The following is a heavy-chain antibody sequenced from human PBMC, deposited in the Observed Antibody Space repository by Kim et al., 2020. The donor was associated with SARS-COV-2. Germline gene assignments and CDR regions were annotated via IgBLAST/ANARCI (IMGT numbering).Heavy chain of an antibody. D-gene: IGHD3-9*01. CDR3: ARVNQRYFDWTHSGYGMDV. CDR1: GGSFSGYY. Sequence: SETLSLTCAVYGGSFSGYYWSWIRQPPGKGLEWIGEINHSGSTNYNPSLKSRVTISVDTSKNQFSLKLSSVTAADTAVYYCARVNQRYFDWTHSGYGMDVWGQGTTVTVSS. J-gene: IGHJ6*02. CDR2: INHSGST. V-gene: IGHV4-34*01.